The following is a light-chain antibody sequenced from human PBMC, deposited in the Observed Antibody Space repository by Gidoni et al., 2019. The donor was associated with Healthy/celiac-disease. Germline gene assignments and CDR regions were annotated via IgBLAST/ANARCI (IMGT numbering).Light chain of an antibody. CDR2: GNS. V-gene: IGLV1-40*01. J-gene: IGLJ2*01. CDR1: SSNIGAGYD. CDR3: QSYDSSLSVHVV. Sequence: QSVLTQPPSVSGAPGQRVTLSCTGSSSNIGAGYDVHWYQQLPGTAPKLLIDGNSNRPSGVPDRFSGSKSGTSASLAITGLQAEDEADYYCQSYDSSLSVHVVFGGGTKLTVL.